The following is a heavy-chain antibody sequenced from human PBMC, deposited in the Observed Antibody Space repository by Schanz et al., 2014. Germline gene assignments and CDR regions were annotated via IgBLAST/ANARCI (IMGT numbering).Heavy chain of an antibody. CDR2: IGTSGGT. V-gene: IGHV3-23*04. Sequence: VQLVDSGGGLVKPGGSLRLSCAASGFTFSSYAMSWVRQAPGKGLEWVSTIGTSGGTNYAESVKGRFTISRDNSKNTLFLQMNSLRVEDSAIYYCARKMKLVVYGGKGHDSLDICVLWPMNNVSS. CDR1: GFTFSSYA. CDR3: ARKMKLVVYGGKGHDSLDI. D-gene: IGHD3-22*01. J-gene: IGHJ3*02.